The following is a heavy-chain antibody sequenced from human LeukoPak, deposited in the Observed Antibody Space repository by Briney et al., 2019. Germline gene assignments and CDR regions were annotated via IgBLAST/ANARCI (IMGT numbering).Heavy chain of an antibody. CDR1: GFTVSNNY. Sequence: PGGSLRLSCAASGFTVSNNYMSWVRQAPGKGLEWVSVIHSGGTTNYADSVQGRFTISRDNSKTTVYLHMNSLRAEDTAVYYCARSGSGYFDYWGQGSLVTVSS. CDR2: IHSGGTT. V-gene: IGHV3-53*01. CDR3: ARSGSGYFDY. J-gene: IGHJ4*02.